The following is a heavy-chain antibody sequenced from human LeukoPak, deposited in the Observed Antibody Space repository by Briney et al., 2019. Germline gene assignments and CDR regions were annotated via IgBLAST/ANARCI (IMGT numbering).Heavy chain of an antibody. CDR2: ISAYNGNT. J-gene: IGHJ4*02. CDR3: ARDWEVAIHRPIDY. D-gene: IGHD5-12*01. CDR1: GYTFTSYG. V-gene: IGHV1-18*01. Sequence: ASVKVSCKASGYTFTSYGISWVRQARGQGLEWMGWISAYNGNTNYAQKLQGRVTMTTDTSTSTAYMELRSLRSDDTAVYYCARDWEVAIHRPIDYWGQGTLVTVSS.